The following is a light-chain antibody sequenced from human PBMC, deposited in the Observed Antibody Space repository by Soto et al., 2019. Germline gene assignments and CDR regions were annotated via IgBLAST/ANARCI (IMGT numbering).Light chain of an antibody. CDR3: SSYKSSSTLPYV. CDR1: SSDVGGYNL. CDR2: DVN. V-gene: IGLV2-14*01. Sequence: QSALTQPASVSGSPGQSITISCTVTSSDVGGYNLVSWYQQYPDKAPKLMIFDVNTRPSGVSNRFSGSKSGNTAYLTISGLPAEDEADYYYSSYKSSSTLPYVFGTGTKVTVL. J-gene: IGLJ1*01.